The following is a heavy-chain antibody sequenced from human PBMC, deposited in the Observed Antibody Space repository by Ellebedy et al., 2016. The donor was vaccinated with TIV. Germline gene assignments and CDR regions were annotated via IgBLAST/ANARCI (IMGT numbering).Heavy chain of an antibody. D-gene: IGHD5-12*01. CDR3: ARDVGYSAYD. J-gene: IGHJ4*02. CDR1: GFTFGFSFSRYA. CDR2: ISGSGGST. V-gene: IGHV3-23*01. Sequence: GESLKISCAASGFTFGFSFSRYAMSWVRQAPGKGLEWVSAISGSGGSTYYADSVKGRFTISRDNAKNTVYLQMNNLRADDTAVYYCARDVGYSAYDWGQGTLVTVSS.